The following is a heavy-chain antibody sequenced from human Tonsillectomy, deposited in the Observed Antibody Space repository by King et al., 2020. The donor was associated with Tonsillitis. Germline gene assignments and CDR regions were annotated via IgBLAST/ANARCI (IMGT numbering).Heavy chain of an antibody. J-gene: IGHJ4*02. Sequence: QLVQSGAEVKKPGASVKVSCKASGYTFNNYGFSWVRQAPGQGLEWMGWISAYNANTHYAQEFQGRLTMPTEKSTSTAYMELRSPRSNDTAVYYCATESLVVPTASHYWGQGTLVTVSS. CDR3: ATESLVVPTASHY. CDR1: GYTFNNYG. CDR2: ISAYNANT. V-gene: IGHV1-18*04. D-gene: IGHD2-2*01.